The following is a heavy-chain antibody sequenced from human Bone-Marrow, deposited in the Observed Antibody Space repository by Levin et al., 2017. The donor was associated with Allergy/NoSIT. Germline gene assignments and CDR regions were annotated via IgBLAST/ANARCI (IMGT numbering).Heavy chain of an antibody. CDR3: AREGDITARLNYFDP. CDR1: GYSFPHYG. J-gene: IGHJ5*02. V-gene: IGHV7-4-1*01. CDR2: INPSSGLP. D-gene: IGHD6-6*01. Sequence: GASVKVSCKASGYSFPHYGISWVRQAPGQGLEWMGWINPSSGLPTYAQGFTGRFVFSLDTSVNTAYLQISSLKAEDTAVYFCAREGDITARLNYFDPWGQGTLVTVSS.